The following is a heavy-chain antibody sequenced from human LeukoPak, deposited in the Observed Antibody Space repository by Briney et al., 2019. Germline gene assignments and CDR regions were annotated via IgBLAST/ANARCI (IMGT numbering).Heavy chain of an antibody. CDR1: GFTFSRYV. V-gene: IGHV3-21*01. J-gene: IGHJ4*02. Sequence: PGGSLRLSCAASGFTFSRYVMNWVRQAPGKGLEWVSSISSSSSYIYYADSVKGRFTISRDNAKNSLYLQMNSLRAEDTAVYYCARDYGGSSPFDYWGQGTLVTVSS. D-gene: IGHD4-23*01. CDR2: ISSSSSYI. CDR3: ARDYGGSSPFDY.